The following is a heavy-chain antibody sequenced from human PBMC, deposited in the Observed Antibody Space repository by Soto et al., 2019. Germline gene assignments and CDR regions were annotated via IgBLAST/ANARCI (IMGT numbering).Heavy chain of an antibody. Sequence: QVQLVQSGAEVKKPGASVKVSCKASGYTFTDYYIHWVRQAPGQGLEWMGWINPNSGATTYTQKFQGWATMTRDTSINTAYMELCRLRLDDAAQYYWARGGADYGMHVWGQGTPVTVSS. CDR1: GYTFTDYY. CDR2: INPNSGAT. CDR3: ARGGADYGMHV. V-gene: IGHV1-2*04. D-gene: IGHD3-16*01. J-gene: IGHJ6*02.